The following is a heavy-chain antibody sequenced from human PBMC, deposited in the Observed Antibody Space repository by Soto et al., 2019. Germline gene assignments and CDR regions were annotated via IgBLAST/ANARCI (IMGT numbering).Heavy chain of an antibody. J-gene: IGHJ5*02. CDR2: IWYDGHKE. CDR3: AREGAVDYYHWFDP. CDR1: GFIFSNYG. D-gene: IGHD3-3*02. Sequence: QVQLVESGGGVVQPEKSLRLSCAASGFIFSNYGMHWVRQAPGKGLEWVAVIWYDGHKEYYADSVKGRFIISRDNSRNTVYLQMNSLRAEDTAVYYCAREGAVDYYHWFDPWGQGTLVTVSS. V-gene: IGHV3-33*01.